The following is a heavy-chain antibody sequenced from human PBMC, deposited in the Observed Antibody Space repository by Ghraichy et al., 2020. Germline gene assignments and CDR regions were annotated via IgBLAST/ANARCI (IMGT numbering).Heavy chain of an antibody. J-gene: IGHJ4*02. CDR1: GFTFSSYG. Sequence: GGSLRLSCAASGFTFSSYGMHWVRQAPGKGLEWVAVISYDGSNKYYADSVKGRFTISRDNSKNTLYLQMNSLRAEDTAVYYCAKDGHYYGSGSYYRYFDYWGQGTLVTVSS. D-gene: IGHD3-10*01. CDR2: ISYDGSNK. CDR3: AKDGHYYGSGSYYRYFDY. V-gene: IGHV3-30*18.